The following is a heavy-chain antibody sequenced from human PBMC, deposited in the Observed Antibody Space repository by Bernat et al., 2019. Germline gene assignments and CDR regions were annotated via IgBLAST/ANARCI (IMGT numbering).Heavy chain of an antibody. Sequence: QVQLQQWGAGLLKPSETLSLTCAVYGGSFSGYYWSWIRQPPGKGLEWIGEINHSGSTNYNPSLKSRVTISVDPSKNQFSLKLRSVTAADTAVYYCARGRHLIQLFFFIGAGTAKLAFDPWGQGTLVTVSS. D-gene: IGHD5-18*01. CDR1: GGSFSGYY. CDR3: ARGRHLIQLFFFIGAGTAKLAFDP. J-gene: IGHJ5*02. CDR2: INHSGST. V-gene: IGHV4-34*01.